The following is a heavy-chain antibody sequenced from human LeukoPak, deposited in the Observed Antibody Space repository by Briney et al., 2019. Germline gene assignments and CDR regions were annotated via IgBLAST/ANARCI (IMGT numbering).Heavy chain of an antibody. CDR3: ARDSLGTDYGDYGDY. CDR1: GFTFSDYY. CDR2: ISSSGSTI. V-gene: IGHV3-11*04. J-gene: IGHJ4*02. Sequence: GGSLRLSCAASGFTFSDYYMSWIRQAPGKGLEWVSYISSSGSTIYYADSVKGRFTISRDNAENSLYLQMNSLRAEDTAVYYCARDSLGTDYGDYGDYWGQGTLVTVSS. D-gene: IGHD3-16*01.